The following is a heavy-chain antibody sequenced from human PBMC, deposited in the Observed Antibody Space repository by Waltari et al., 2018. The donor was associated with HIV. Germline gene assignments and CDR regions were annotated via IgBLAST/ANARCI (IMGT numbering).Heavy chain of an antibody. CDR3: VTSRLGAVFGDF. J-gene: IGHJ4*02. V-gene: IGHV1-8*01. CDR2: MSINSGTA. CDR1: GNNCASCD. Sequence: QAQRGQSGAEVRKPGASGKVSCKASGNNCASCDIHWVRRATGQGVEWMGWMSINSGTAGYGQRFKGRLTLTRDTSIDMAYMELNSLTPQDTAVYYCVTSRLGAVFGDFWGQGTPVTVSS. D-gene: IGHD3-3*01.